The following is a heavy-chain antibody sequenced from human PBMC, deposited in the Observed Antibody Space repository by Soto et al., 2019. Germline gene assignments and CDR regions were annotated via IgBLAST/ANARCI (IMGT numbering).Heavy chain of an antibody. V-gene: IGHV3-30*03. CDR3: ARALPAEDYYYYGMDV. J-gene: IGHJ6*02. Sequence: GGSLRLSCAASGFTFSSYGMHWVRQAPGKGLEWVAVISYDGSNKYYADSVKGRFTISRDNSKNTLYLQMNSLRAEDTAVYYCARALPAEDYYYYGMDVWGQGTTVTVSS. CDR2: ISYDGSNK. CDR1: GFTFSSYG.